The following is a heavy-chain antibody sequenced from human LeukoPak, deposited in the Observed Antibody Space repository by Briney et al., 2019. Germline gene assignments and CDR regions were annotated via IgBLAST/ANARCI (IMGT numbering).Heavy chain of an antibody. CDR2: INPSSGST. D-gene: IGHD6-13*01. CDR1: EYSFTRYY. J-gene: IGHJ1*01. V-gene: IGHV1-46*01. CDR3: ARPGSPAAGASDFHH. Sequence: ASVKVSCKASEYSFTRYYIRWVRQAPGQGLEWMGLINPSSGSTNYAQKFLGRVTMPRDTSTSTVHMDLSSLRSEDTAVYYCARPGSPAAGASDFHHWGQGTLVTVSS.